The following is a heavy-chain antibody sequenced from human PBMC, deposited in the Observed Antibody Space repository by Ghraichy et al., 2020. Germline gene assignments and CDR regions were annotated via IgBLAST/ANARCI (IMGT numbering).Heavy chain of an antibody. Sequence: GESLNISCAASKFTFISYWMHWVRQAPGKGLVWVSRINGDGSSTTYADSVKGRFTISRDNAKNTLYLQMNSLRAEDTAVYYCARAHDYSGYYFDYWGQGALVTVSP. V-gene: IGHV3-74*01. D-gene: IGHD4-23*01. J-gene: IGHJ4*02. CDR1: KFTFISYW. CDR3: ARAHDYSGYYFDY. CDR2: INGDGSST.